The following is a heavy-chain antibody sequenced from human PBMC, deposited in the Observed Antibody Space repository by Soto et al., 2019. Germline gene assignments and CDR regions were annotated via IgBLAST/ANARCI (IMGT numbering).Heavy chain of an antibody. J-gene: IGHJ4*02. D-gene: IGHD2-2*01. CDR1: GYTFTGYY. CDR3: GRGISTSRGGGFDY. V-gene: IGHV1-2*04. Sequence: QVQLVQSGAEVKKPGASVKVSCKASGYTFTGYYMHWVRQAPGQGLEWMGWINPNSGGTNYAQKFQGLVNMTRDTSISTAYMELSRLRSGDTAVYYCGRGISTSRGGGFDYWGQGTLVTVSS. CDR2: INPNSGGT.